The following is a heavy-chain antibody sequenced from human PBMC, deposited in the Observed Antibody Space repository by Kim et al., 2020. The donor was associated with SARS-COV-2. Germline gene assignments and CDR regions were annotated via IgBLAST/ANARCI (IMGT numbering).Heavy chain of an antibody. Sequence: ASVKVSCKASGYTFTSYGISWVRQAPGQGLEWMGWISAYNGNTNYAQKLQGRVTMTTDTSTSTAYMELRSLRSDDTAVYYCASLLGARYSGYDGLRDWGQGTLVTVSS. J-gene: IGHJ4*02. V-gene: IGHV1-18*01. CDR3: ASLLGARYSGYDGLRD. CDR1: GYTFTSYG. CDR2: ISAYNGNT. D-gene: IGHD5-12*01.